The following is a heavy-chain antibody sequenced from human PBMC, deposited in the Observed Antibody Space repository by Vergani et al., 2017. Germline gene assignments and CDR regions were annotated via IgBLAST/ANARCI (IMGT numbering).Heavy chain of an antibody. Sequence: QVQLQESGPGLVKPSQTLSLTCTVSGGSISSGGYYWSWIRQHPRKGLEWIGYIYYSGSTYYNPSLKSLVTISVDTSKNQFSLKLSSVTAADTAVDYCARFTWAQNLFYFDYWGQGTLVTVSS. V-gene: IGHV4-31*01. J-gene: IGHJ4*02. D-gene: IGHD7-27*01. CDR1: GGSISSGGYY. CDR2: IYYSGST. CDR3: ARFTWAQNLFYFDY.